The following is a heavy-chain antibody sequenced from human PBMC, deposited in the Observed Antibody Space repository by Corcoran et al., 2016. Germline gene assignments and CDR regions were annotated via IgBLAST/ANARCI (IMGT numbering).Heavy chain of an antibody. CDR1: GGSFSGYY. CDR3: ARGKSGSGSSKFDY. D-gene: IGHD3-10*01. Sequence: QVQLQQWGAGLLKPSETLSLTCAVYGGSFSGYYWSWIRPPPGKGLEWIGEINHSGSTNYNPSLKSRVTISVDTSKNQFSRKLSSVTAADTAVYYCARGKSGSGSSKFDYWGQGTLVTVSS. V-gene: IGHV4-34*01. CDR2: INHSGST. J-gene: IGHJ4*02.